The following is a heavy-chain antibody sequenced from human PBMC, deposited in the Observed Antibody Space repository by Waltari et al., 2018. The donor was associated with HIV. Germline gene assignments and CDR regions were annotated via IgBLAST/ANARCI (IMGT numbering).Heavy chain of an antibody. CDR3: ATGVRYYGP. CDR2: VYPDYTT. D-gene: IGHD3-22*01. Sequence: EVLLAESGGGLIQPGGSLGISCRASNSSISAKHVTWIRQVPGGSLEWVAVVYPDYTTHYADSVSGRFTISRAKSRTKVFLLMNSLFVDDTATYFCATGVRYYGPWGQGTRVTVSS. V-gene: IGHV3-53*01. CDR1: NSSISAKH. J-gene: IGHJ5*02.